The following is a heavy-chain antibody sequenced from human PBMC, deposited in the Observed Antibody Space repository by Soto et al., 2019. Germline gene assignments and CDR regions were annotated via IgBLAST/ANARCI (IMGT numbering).Heavy chain of an antibody. Sequence: EVQLLESGGGLVQPGGSLRLSCAASGFTFSSYAMSWVRQAPGKGLEWVSAISGSGGSTYYADSVKGPFTISRDNSETTLYLQMNSMRAEDTAVYYCAKASGWFGEFDYWGQGTLVTVSS. D-gene: IGHD3-10*01. CDR1: GFTFSSYA. J-gene: IGHJ4*02. CDR3: AKASGWFGEFDY. V-gene: IGHV3-23*01. CDR2: ISGSGGST.